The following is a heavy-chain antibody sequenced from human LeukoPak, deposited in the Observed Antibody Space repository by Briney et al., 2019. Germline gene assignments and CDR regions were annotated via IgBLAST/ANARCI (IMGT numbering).Heavy chain of an antibody. V-gene: IGHV3-23*01. CDR1: GFTFSNYE. Sequence: PGGSLRLSCAASGFTFSNYEMNWVRQAPGKGLEWVSAISGSGGSTYYADSVKGRFTISRDNSKNTLYLQMNSLRAEDTAVYYCAKRGLPSKYSSGWPRDYYFDYWGQGTLVTVSS. CDR3: AKRGLPSKYSSGWPRDYYFDY. D-gene: IGHD6-19*01. J-gene: IGHJ4*02. CDR2: ISGSGGST.